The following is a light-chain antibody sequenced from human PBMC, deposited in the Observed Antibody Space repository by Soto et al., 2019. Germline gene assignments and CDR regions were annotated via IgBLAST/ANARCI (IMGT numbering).Light chain of an antibody. CDR1: QSVSSN. CDR3: RQYNNWPPWT. V-gene: IGKV3-15*01. J-gene: IGKJ1*01. Sequence: EIVLTQSPVTLSLSPGERATLSCRASQSVSSNLAWYQQKPGQAPRLLIYGASTRATGIPARFSGSGSGTEFTLTISSLQSEDFAVYYCRQYNNWPPWTFGQGTKVEIK. CDR2: GAS.